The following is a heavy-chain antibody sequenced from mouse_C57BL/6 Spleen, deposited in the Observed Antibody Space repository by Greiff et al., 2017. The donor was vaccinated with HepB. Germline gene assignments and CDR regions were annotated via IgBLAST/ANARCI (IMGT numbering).Heavy chain of an antibody. Sequence: VQLQQPGTELVKPGASVKLSCKASGYTFTSYWMHWVKQRPGQGLEWIGNINPSNGGTNYNEKFKSKATLTVDKSSSTAYMQLSSLTSEDSAVYYCARTAQATLYYYAMDYWGQGTSVTVSS. CDR3: ARTAQATLYYYAMDY. CDR2: INPSNGGT. V-gene: IGHV1-53*01. J-gene: IGHJ4*01. CDR1: GYTFTSYW. D-gene: IGHD3-2*02.